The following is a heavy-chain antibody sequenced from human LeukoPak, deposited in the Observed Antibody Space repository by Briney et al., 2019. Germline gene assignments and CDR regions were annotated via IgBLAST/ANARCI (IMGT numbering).Heavy chain of an antibody. Sequence: SVNVSCKASGGTFRSYAISWVRQAPGQGLEWMGGIIPIFGTANYAQKFQGRVTITTDESTSTAYMELSSLRSEDTAVYYCARCSSGYYYGFDYWGQGTLVTVSS. CDR1: GGTFRSYA. J-gene: IGHJ4*02. D-gene: IGHD3-22*01. CDR3: ARCSSGYYYGFDY. V-gene: IGHV1-69*05. CDR2: IIPIFGTA.